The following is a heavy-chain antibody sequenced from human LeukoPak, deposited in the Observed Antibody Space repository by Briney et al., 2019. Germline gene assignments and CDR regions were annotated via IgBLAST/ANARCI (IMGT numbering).Heavy chain of an antibody. CDR2: IAYTNTI. J-gene: IGHJ4*02. Sequence: GGSLRLSCAAAGFSFSSYSMNWVRQAPGKGLEWVAYIAYTNTIHYADSVRGRFAISRDNAKNSLYLQLNSLRAEDTAVYYCARDPHSLDYWGQGTRVTVSS. V-gene: IGHV3-48*01. CDR1: GFSFSSYS. CDR3: ARDPHSLDY.